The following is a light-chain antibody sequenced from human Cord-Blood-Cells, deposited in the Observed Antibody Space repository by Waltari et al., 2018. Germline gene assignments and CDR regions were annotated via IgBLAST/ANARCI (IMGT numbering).Light chain of an antibody. CDR2: ADS. CDR3: QKYNSAPYT. Sequence: DIQLTQSPSSLSASVGDRVTITCRASQGISNYLAWDQQKPGKVPKLLIYADSTLQSGVPARFSGSGSGTDFTLTISSLQPEDGATYYCQKYNSAPYTFGQGTKLEIK. CDR1: QGISNY. J-gene: IGKJ2*01. V-gene: IGKV1-27*01.